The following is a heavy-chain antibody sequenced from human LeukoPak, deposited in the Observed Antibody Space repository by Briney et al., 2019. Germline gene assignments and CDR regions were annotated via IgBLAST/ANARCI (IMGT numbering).Heavy chain of an antibody. CDR3: ARLTSSTYYYDSSGFGYFDY. J-gene: IGHJ4*02. CDR2: IYPGDSDT. CDR1: GYSFTSYW. D-gene: IGHD3-22*01. Sequence: GESLKISCKGSGYSFTSYWIGWVRQMPGKGLEWMGIIYPGDSDTRYSPSFQGQVTISADKSISTAYLQWSSLKASDTAMYYCARLTSSTYYYDSSGFGYFDYWGQGTLATVSS. V-gene: IGHV5-51*01.